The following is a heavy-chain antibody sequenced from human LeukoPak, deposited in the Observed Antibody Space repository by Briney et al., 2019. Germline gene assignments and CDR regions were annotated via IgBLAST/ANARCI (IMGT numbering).Heavy chain of an antibody. J-gene: IGHJ4*02. CDR3: AKDLVTGGSYPDY. CDR2: ISGSGGST. D-gene: IGHD1-26*01. Sequence: GGSLTLSCAASGFIFGRDSMNWDRQAPGKGLEWVSAISGSGGSTYYADSVKGRFTISRDNSKNTLYLQMNSLRAEDTAVYYCAKDLVTGGSYPDYWGQGTLVTVSS. CDR1: GFIFGRDS. V-gene: IGHV3-23*01.